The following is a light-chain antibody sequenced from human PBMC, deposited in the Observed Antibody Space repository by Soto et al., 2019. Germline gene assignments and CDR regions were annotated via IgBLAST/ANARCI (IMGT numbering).Light chain of an antibody. CDR3: SSHTSSSTLLYL. V-gene: IGLV2-14*01. J-gene: IGLJ1*01. CDR2: QVR. CDR1: SSNVGGYND. Sequence: QSALTQPASVSGSPGQSITISCTGTSSNVGGYNDVSWYQQHPGKAPKLMIYQVRNRPSGVSDRFSGSKSGNTASLTISGLQSEDESDYYYSSHTSSSTLLYLFGTGTKLTVL.